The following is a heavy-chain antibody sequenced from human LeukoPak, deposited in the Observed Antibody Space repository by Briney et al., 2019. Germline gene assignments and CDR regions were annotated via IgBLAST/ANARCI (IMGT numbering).Heavy chain of an antibody. CDR2: IYTSGST. CDR1: GYPINNAYY. D-gene: IGHD6-19*01. J-gene: IGHJ4*02. Sequence: SETLSLTCTVSGYPINNAYYWVWIRQPPGRGLEWIGRIYTSGSTNYNPSLKSRVTMSVDTSKNQFSLKLSSVTAADTAVYYCARDIFIGQWRTDGDYWGQGTLVTVSS. CDR3: ARDIFIGQWRTDGDY. V-gene: IGHV4-38-2*02.